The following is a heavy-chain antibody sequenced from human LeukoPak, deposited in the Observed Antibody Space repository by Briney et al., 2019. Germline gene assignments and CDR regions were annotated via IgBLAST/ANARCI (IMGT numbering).Heavy chain of an antibody. V-gene: IGHV3-21*01. CDR3: ARVGGPYSSSWYIGY. J-gene: IGHJ4*02. D-gene: IGHD6-13*01. CDR1: GFTFSSYS. Sequence: GGSLRLSCAASGFTFSSYSMNWVRQAPGKGLEWVSSISSSSSYIYYADSVKGRFTISRDNAKNSLYLQMNSLRAEDTAVYYCARVGGPYSSSWYIGYWGQGTLVTVSS. CDR2: ISSSSSYI.